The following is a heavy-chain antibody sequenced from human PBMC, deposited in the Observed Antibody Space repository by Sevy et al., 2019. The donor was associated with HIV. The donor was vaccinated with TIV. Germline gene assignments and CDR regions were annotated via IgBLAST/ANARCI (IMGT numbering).Heavy chain of an antibody. J-gene: IGHJ4*02. CDR3: EKNTASAGTGGFDY. CDR1: GFTFSDYG. Sequence: GGSLRLSCTASGFTFSDYGMHWVRQTPGKGLEWVAFIGYDGSDKYYLDSVKGRFAISRDSSKTTLFLQMHVLRVDDTAIYYCEKNTASAGTGGFDYWGQGALVTVSS. CDR2: IGYDGSDK. D-gene: IGHD6-13*01. V-gene: IGHV3-30*02.